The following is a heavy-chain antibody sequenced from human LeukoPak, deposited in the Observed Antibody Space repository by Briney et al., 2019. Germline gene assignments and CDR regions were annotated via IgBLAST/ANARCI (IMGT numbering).Heavy chain of an antibody. V-gene: IGHV3-30*03. CDR2: ISYDGSNK. CDR1: GFTFSSYG. CDR3: ARLAGAYSHPYDY. D-gene: IGHD4/OR15-4a*01. Sequence: PGGSLRLSCAASGFTFSSYGMHWVRQAPGKGLEWVAVISYDGSNKYYADSVKGRFTISRDNSKNTLYLQMNSLRAEDTAVYYCARLAGAYSHPYDYWGQGTLVTVSS. J-gene: IGHJ4*02.